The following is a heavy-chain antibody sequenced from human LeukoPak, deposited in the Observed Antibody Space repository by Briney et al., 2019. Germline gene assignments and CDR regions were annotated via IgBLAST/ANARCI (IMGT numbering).Heavy chain of an antibody. V-gene: IGHV3-15*01. CDR2: IKRKIDGGTT. Sequence: KTGGSLRLSCAASGFTFTNTRMSWVRQAPGKGLEWVGRIKRKIDGGTTDYAAPVKGRFTISRDDSKNTLYLQMNSLKTEDTAVYYCTTNTAMVSSRMDFWGQGTTVTVSS. CDR1: GFTFTNTR. J-gene: IGHJ6*02. D-gene: IGHD5-18*01. CDR3: TTNTAMVSSRMDF.